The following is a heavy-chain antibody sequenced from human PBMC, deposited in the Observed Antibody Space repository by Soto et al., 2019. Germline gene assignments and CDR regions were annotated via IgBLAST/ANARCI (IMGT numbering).Heavy chain of an antibody. Sequence: QVQLVQSGAEVKKPGSSVKVSCKASGGTFSSYAISWVRQAPGQGLEWMGGIIPIFGTANYAQKFQGRVTITAAESTGTAYMELSRLRSEATAVYYCARDGYYYASSGYYYYFDSWGQGTLVTVSS. V-gene: IGHV1-69*01. CDR3: ARDGYYYASSGYYYYFDS. D-gene: IGHD3-22*01. CDR1: GGTFSSYA. CDR2: IIPIFGTA. J-gene: IGHJ4*02.